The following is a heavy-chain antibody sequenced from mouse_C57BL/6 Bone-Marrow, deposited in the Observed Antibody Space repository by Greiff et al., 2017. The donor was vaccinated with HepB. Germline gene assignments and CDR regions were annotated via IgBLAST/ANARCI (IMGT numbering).Heavy chain of an antibody. CDR3: TSLIYYYGSSYPFDY. CDR1: GFNIKDYY. V-gene: IGHV14-1*01. CDR2: IDPEDGDT. J-gene: IGHJ2*01. D-gene: IGHD1-1*01. Sequence: EVQLQQSGAELVRPGASVKLSCTASGFNIKDYYMHWVKQRPEQGLEWIGRIDPEDGDTEYAPKFQGKATMTADTSSNTAYLQLSSLTSEDTAVYYCTSLIYYYGSSYPFDYWGQGTTLTVSS.